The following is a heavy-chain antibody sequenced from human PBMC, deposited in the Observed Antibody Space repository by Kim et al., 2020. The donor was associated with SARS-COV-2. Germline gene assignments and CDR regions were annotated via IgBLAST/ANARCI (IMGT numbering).Heavy chain of an antibody. D-gene: IGHD6-19*01. CDR2: ISGSGGST. Sequence: GGSLRLSCAASGFTFSSYAMSWVRQAPGKGLEWVSAISGSGGSTYYADSVKGRFTISRDNSKNTLYLQMNSLRAEDTAVYYCATLGRDSSGWHTTQNFYYFDYWGQGTLVTVSS. CDR3: ATLGRDSSGWHTTQNFYYFDY. V-gene: IGHV3-23*01. CDR1: GFTFSSYA. J-gene: IGHJ4*02.